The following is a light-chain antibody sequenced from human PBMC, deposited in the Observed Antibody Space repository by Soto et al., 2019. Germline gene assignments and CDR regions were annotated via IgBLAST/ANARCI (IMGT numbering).Light chain of an antibody. CDR3: SSRTTSNPYV. CDR2: EVS. CDR1: SSDIGAYNS. J-gene: IGLJ1*01. V-gene: IGLV2-14*01. Sequence: QSVLTQPASVSGSPGQSITISCTGTSSDIGAYNSVSWYQQHPGKAPKLMIYEVSNRPSGVSNRFSASKSGNTASLTISGLQAEDEADYYCSSRTTSNPYVFGTGTKVT.